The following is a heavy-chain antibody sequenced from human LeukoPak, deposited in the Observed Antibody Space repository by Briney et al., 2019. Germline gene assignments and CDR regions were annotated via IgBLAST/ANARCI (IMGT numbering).Heavy chain of an antibody. CDR2: IKQDGSEK. CDR3: ANHRLFGVAAATKIRNLRDDDY. D-gene: IGHD6-13*01. CDR1: GFTFSSYW. Sequence: GGSLRLSCAASGFTFSSYWMSWVRQAPGKGLEWVANIKQDGSEKYYVDSVKGRFTISRDNAKNSLYLQMNSLRAEDTAVYYCANHRLFGVAAATKIRNLRDDDYWGQGILVTVSS. J-gene: IGHJ4*02. V-gene: IGHV3-7*01.